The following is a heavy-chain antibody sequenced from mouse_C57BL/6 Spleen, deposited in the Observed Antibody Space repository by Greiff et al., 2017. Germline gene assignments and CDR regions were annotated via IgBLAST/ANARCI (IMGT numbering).Heavy chain of an antibody. J-gene: IGHJ3*01. CDR1: GFNIKNTY. CDR3: ARNYVYDGSWFAY. CDR2: IDPANGNT. Sequence: DVQLQQSVAELVRPGASVKLSCTASGFNIKNTYMHWVKQRPEQGLEWIGRIDPANGNTKYAPKFKGKATITADTSSNTAYLQLSSLTSEDTAIYYCARNYVYDGSWFAYWGQGTLVTVSA. D-gene: IGHD2-14*01. V-gene: IGHV14-3*01.